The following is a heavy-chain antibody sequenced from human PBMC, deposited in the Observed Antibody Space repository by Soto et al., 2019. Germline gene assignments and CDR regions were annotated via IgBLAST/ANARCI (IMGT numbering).Heavy chain of an antibody. CDR2: ISAYNGNS. CDR3: ARDPGYSYGYGYTPYYFDY. CDR1: GYTFTSYG. V-gene: IGHV1-18*01. Sequence: QVQLVQSGAEVKKPGASVKVSCKASGYTFTSYGISWVRQAPGQGLEWMGWISAYNGNSNYAQKLQGRVTMTTDTSTSTAYMELRCMSSDDTAVYYCARDPGYSYGYGYTPYYFDYWGQGTLVTVSS. J-gene: IGHJ4*02. D-gene: IGHD5-18*01.